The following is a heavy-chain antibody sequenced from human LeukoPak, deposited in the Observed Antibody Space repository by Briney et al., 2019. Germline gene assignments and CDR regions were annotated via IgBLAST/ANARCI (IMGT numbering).Heavy chain of an antibody. Sequence: ASVKVSCKASGYTFTSYYMHWVRQAPGQGLEWMGIINPSGGSTSYAQKFQGRVTITADKSTSTAYMELSSLRSEDTAVYYCASLYYYDNSGYYLGSRHFHHWGQGTLVTVSS. J-gene: IGHJ1*01. CDR2: INPSGGST. V-gene: IGHV1-46*01. D-gene: IGHD3-22*01. CDR1: GYTFTSYY. CDR3: ASLYYYDNSGYYLGSRHFHH.